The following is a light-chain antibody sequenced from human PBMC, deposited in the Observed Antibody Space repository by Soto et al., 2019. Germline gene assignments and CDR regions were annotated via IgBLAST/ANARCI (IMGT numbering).Light chain of an antibody. V-gene: IGKV3-15*01. J-gene: IGKJ2*01. Sequence: EILMTQSPATLSVSPGERATLSCRASQSVDSNLAWYQQKPGQAPRLLINGASTRATGIPARFSGSGSGTAFTPTISRLQSADFAVYYCQQYNNWPYTFGQGTKLEIK. CDR2: GAS. CDR1: QSVDSN. CDR3: QQYNNWPYT.